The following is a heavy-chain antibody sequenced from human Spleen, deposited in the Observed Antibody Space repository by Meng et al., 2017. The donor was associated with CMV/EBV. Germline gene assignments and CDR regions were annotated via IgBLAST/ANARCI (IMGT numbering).Heavy chain of an antibody. J-gene: IGHJ6*02. V-gene: IGHV3-21*01. CDR2: ISGSGGYI. CDR3: ASLNPWDTSSWYSNYNYYGLDV. CDR1: GFTFNSYT. D-gene: IGHD6-13*01. Sequence: GGSLRLSCAASGFTFNSYTMNWIRQAPGKGLEWVSSISGSGGYIYYADSVKGRFTISRDNAENSLYLQMNSLRAEDTALYYCASLNPWDTSSWYSNYNYYGLDVWGQGTTVTVSS.